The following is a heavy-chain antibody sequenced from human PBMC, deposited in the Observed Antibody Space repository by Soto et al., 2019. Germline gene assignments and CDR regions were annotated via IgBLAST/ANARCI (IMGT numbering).Heavy chain of an antibody. Sequence: HPGGSLRLSCAASGFTFSSYGMHWVRQAPGKGLEWVAVISYDGSNKYYADSVKGRFTISRDNSKNSLSLRMNSLRDEDTAVYFCAKRSPYSSGWYSPIFDYWGQGALVTVSS. CDR2: ISYDGSNK. V-gene: IGHV3-30*18. CDR3: AKRSPYSSGWYSPIFDY. J-gene: IGHJ4*02. D-gene: IGHD6-13*01. CDR1: GFTFSSYG.